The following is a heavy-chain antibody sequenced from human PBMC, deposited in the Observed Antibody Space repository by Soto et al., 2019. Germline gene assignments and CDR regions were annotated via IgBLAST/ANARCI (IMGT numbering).Heavy chain of an antibody. CDR1: GYTFTGYY. CDR2: INAYNGNT. Sequence: ASVKVSCKASGYTFTGYYMHRVRQAPGQGLEWMGWINAYNGNTNYAQKLQGRVTMTTDTSTSTAYMELRSLRSDDTAVYFFASNPSSPGDYDYWGQGTLVTGSS. CDR3: ASNPSSPGDYDY. V-gene: IGHV1-18*04. D-gene: IGHD4-17*01. J-gene: IGHJ4*02.